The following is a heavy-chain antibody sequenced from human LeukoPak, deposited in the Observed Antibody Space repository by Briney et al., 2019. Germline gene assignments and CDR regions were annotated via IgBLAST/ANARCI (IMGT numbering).Heavy chain of an antibody. V-gene: IGHV3-23*01. CDR3: ATELIWVGELLGHDTFDI. CDR2: INGGGGGT. D-gene: IGHD3-10*01. Sequence: GGSLRLSCAASGFTFSTYAMSWVRQAPGKGLEWVSSINGGGGGTYYADTVKGRFTISRDNSKNTLYLQMNSLRAEDTAVYYCATELIWVGELLGHDTFDIWGQGTMVTVPS. J-gene: IGHJ3*02. CDR1: GFTFSTYA.